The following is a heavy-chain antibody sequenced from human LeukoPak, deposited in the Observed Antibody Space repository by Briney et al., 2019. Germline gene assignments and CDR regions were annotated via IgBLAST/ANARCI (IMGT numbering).Heavy chain of an antibody. CDR1: GFTFSSYG. CDR2: ISYDGSNK. V-gene: IGHV3-30*18. Sequence: QSGGSLRLSCAASGFTFSSYGMHWVRQAPGKGLEWVAVISYDGSNKYYADSVKGRFTISRDNSKNTLYLQMNSLRAEDTAVYYCAKEIAVTDWFDPWGQGTLVTVSS. D-gene: IGHD4-17*01. CDR3: AKEIAVTDWFDP. J-gene: IGHJ5*02.